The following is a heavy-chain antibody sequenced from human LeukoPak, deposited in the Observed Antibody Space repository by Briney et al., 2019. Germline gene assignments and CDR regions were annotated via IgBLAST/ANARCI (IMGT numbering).Heavy chain of an antibody. CDR2: ISGGGGAT. Sequence: LPGGSLRLSCAASGFTFSSYGMHWVRQAPGKGLEWVSAISGGGGATFYADSVKGRLTISRDNSKNTLYLQMNGLRAEDTAVYYCAKDRRGNAPRGAFDIWGQGTMVTVSS. V-gene: IGHV3-23*01. CDR3: AKDRRGNAPRGAFDI. J-gene: IGHJ3*02. D-gene: IGHD1-1*01. CDR1: GFTFSSYG.